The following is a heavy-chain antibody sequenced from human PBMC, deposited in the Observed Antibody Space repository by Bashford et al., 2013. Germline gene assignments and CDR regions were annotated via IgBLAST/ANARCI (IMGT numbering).Heavy chain of an antibody. CDR2: INPNSGDT. J-gene: IGHJ2*01. CDR1: GYTFGDYF. V-gene: IGHV1-2*02. D-gene: IGHD2-21*02. CDR3: AKDYCAGDCASFFDL. Sequence: ASVKVSCKASGYTFGDYFVHWVRQAPGQGLEWMGWINPNSGDTKFAQKFQGRVTITRDTSISTAYLELSRLRSDDTAVYYCAKDYCAGDCASFFDLWGRGTLVTVSS.